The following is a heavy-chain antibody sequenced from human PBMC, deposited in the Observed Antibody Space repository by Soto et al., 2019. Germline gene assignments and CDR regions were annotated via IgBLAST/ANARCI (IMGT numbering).Heavy chain of an antibody. CDR1: GVTFSSYS. CDR3: ARSGPPYSNYDYYYYYGMDV. V-gene: IGHV3-48*02. Sequence: GGSLRLSCAASGVTFSSYSMNWVRQAPGKGLEWVSYISSSSTIYYADSVKGRFTISRDNAKNSLYLQMNSLRDEDTAVYYCARSGPPYSNYDYYYYYGMDVWGQGTTVTVSS. J-gene: IGHJ6*02. D-gene: IGHD4-4*01. CDR2: ISSSSTI.